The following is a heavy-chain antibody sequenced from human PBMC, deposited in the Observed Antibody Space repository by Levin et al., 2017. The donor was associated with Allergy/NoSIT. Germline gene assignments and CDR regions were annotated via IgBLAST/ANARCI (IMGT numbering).Heavy chain of an antibody. D-gene: IGHD3-22*01. V-gene: IGHV3-30*04. Sequence: PSETLSLTCAASGFTFSSYAMHWVRQAPGKGLEWVAVISYDGSNKYYADSVKGRFTISRDNSKNTLYLQMNSLRAEDTAVYYCARGYSSGYYHGYYFDYWGQGTLVTVSS. J-gene: IGHJ4*02. CDR3: ARGYSSGYYHGYYFDY. CDR2: ISYDGSNK. CDR1: GFTFSSYA.